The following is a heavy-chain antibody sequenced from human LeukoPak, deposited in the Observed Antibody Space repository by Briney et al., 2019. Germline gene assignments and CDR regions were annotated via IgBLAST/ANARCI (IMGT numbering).Heavy chain of an antibody. J-gene: IGHJ5*02. CDR1: GYTFTNFA. CDR2: INADNGNT. CDR3: ARVVGVVPAANWFDP. Sequence: GASVKVSCKASGYTFTNFAIHWGRLAPGQSLEWMGWINADNGNTKYFQKFQGRVTFSRDTSANIAYMELSSLGSEDTAVYYCARVVGVVPAANWFDPWGQGTLVTVSS. D-gene: IGHD2-2*01. V-gene: IGHV1-3*01.